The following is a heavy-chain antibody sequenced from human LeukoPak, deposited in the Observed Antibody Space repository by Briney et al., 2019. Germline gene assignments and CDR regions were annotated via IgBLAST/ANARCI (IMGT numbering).Heavy chain of an antibody. CDR1: GFTFSRYA. V-gene: IGHV3-64*04. J-gene: IGHJ3*02. Sequence: GGSPRLSCSASGFTFSRYAIHWVRQAPGKGLEYVSAISNNGGSTYYADSVMGRFTISRDNSKNTLYLQMSSLRAEDTAVYYCTGGGWSTDAFDIWGQGTMVTVSS. CDR2: ISNNGGST. CDR3: TGGGWSTDAFDI. D-gene: IGHD6-19*01.